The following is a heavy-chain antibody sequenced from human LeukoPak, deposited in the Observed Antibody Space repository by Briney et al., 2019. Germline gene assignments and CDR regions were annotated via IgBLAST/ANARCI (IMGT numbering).Heavy chain of an antibody. Sequence: GGSLRLSCAASGFTFSSYAMHWVRQAPGKGLEWVAVISYDGSNKYYADSVKGRFTISRDNSKNTLYLQMNSLRAEDTAVYYCAKEQYYYDSSGYEIDYWGQGTLVTVSS. CDR3: AKEQYYYDSSGYEIDY. CDR1: GFTFSSYA. V-gene: IGHV3-30*04. D-gene: IGHD3-22*01. CDR2: ISYDGSNK. J-gene: IGHJ4*02.